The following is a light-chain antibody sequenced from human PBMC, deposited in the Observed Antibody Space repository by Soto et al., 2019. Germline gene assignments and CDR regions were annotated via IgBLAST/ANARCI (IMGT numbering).Light chain of an antibody. CDR3: AAWDDSLSGV. CDR2: RDD. V-gene: IGLV1-47*01. Sequence: QPVLTQPPSASGTPGQRVTISCSGSSSNVGSNYVYWYQQLPGTAPKLLILRDDQRPSGVPDRFSGSKSGTSASLAISGLRSEDEADYYCAAWDDSLSGVFGGGTKVTVL. CDR1: SSNVGSNY. J-gene: IGLJ3*02.